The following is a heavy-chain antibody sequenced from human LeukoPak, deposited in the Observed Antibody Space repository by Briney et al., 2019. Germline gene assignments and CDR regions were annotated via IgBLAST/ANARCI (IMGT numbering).Heavy chain of an antibody. J-gene: IGHJ4*02. CDR1: GGSISSYY. Sequence: PSETLSLTCTVSGGSISSYYWSWIRQPPGKGLEWIGEINHNGSTNYNPSLKSRVTISVDTSKNQFSLKLSSVTAADTAVYYCARSLMVRGLYYFDYWGQGTLVTVSS. CDR2: INHNGST. CDR3: ARSLMVRGLYYFDY. V-gene: IGHV4-34*01. D-gene: IGHD3-10*01.